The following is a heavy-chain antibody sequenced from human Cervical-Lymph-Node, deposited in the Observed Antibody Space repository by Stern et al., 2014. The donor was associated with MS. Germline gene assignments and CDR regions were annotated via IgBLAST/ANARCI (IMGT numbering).Heavy chain of an antibody. CDR3: ARIRGTARLIDY. Sequence: QITLKESGPALVKPTQTLTLTCTFSGFSLSTGGMCETWLRQPPGKALEWLGLIDWDGDKYYRTPLRTRLTISKDTFKNQVVLTMTNMDPVDTATYYCARIRGTARLIDYWGQGTLVTVSS. D-gene: IGHD1/OR15-1a*01. CDR2: IDWDGDK. J-gene: IGHJ4*02. CDR1: GFSLSTGGMC. V-gene: IGHV2-70*01.